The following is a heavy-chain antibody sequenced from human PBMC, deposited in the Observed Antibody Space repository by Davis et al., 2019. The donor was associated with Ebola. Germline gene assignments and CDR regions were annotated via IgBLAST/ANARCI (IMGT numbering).Heavy chain of an antibody. CDR3: ARTSIVGTTTTASDI. D-gene: IGHD1-26*01. Sequence: ASVKVSCMASGYNFKNFAISWVRQAPGQGLEWMGWISAYNGNTNYAQKVQGRVTMTTDTSTGTAYLDLRSLRSDDTAVYFCARTSIVGTTTTASDIWGQGTLVTVSS. V-gene: IGHV1-18*01. J-gene: IGHJ3*02. CDR1: GYNFKNFA. CDR2: ISAYNGNT.